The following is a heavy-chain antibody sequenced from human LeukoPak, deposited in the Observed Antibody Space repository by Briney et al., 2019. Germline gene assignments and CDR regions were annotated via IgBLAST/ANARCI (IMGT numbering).Heavy chain of an antibody. V-gene: IGHV3-74*01. D-gene: IGHD1-26*01. CDR1: GLMFSKSW. CDR2: IYNDGSTT. J-gene: IGHJ4*02. CDR3: ARDSGSYSGLETELEY. Sequence: PGGSLSLSCAASGLMFSKSWMHWVSQVPGKGRVWVARIYNDGSTTNYADSVKGRFTISRDNAANTLFLQMNSLRAEDTAVYYCARDSGSYSGLETELEYWGQGTLVTVSS.